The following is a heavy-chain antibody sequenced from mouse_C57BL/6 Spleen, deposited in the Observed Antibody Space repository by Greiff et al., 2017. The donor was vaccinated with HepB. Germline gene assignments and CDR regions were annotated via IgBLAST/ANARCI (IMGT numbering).Heavy chain of an antibody. CDR2: IWSGGST. CDR3: ARNGAYYYGSSYEAMDY. Sequence: QVQLKESGPGLVQPSQSLSITCTVSGFSLTSYGVHWVRQSPGKGLEWLGVIWSGGSTDYNAAFISRLSISKDNSKSQVFFKMNSLQADDTAIYYCARNGAYYYGSSYEAMDYWGQGTSVTVSS. V-gene: IGHV2-2*01. J-gene: IGHJ4*01. D-gene: IGHD1-1*01. CDR1: GFSLTSYG.